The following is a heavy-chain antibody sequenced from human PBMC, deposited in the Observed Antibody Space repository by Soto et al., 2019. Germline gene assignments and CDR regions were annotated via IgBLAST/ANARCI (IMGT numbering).Heavy chain of an antibody. CDR3: ARDFSGTVEGSWNYYYYGMDV. J-gene: IGHJ6*02. CDR2: IYYSGST. Sequence: SETLSLTCTVSGGSVSSGSYYWSWIRQPPGKGLEWIGYIYYSGSTNYSPSLKSRVTISVDTSKNQFSLKLSSVTAADTAVYHCARDFSGTVEGSWNYYYYGMDVWGQGTTVTVSS. V-gene: IGHV4-61*01. D-gene: IGHD4-4*01. CDR1: GGSVSSGSYY.